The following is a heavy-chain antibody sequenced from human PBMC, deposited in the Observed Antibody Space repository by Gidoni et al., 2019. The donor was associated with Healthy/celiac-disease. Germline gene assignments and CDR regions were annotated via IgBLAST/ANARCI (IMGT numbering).Heavy chain of an antibody. Sequence: EVQLVESGGGLVKPGGSLRRAGAAAGFTCSSYSMNWVRQAPGKGLVGLSSISSSSSYIYYADSVKGRFTISRDNAKNSLYLQMNSLRAEDTAVYYCARGTSAAAGTPFDYWGQGTLVTVSS. D-gene: IGHD6-13*01. V-gene: IGHV3-21*01. J-gene: IGHJ4*02. CDR3: ARGTSAAAGTPFDY. CDR1: GFTCSSYS. CDR2: ISSSSSYI.